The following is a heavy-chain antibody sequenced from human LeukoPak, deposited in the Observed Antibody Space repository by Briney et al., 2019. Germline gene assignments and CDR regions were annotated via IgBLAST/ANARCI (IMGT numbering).Heavy chain of an antibody. D-gene: IGHD2-21*01. CDR2: ISHTEGT. Sequence: SETLSPTCGVFGVSINDYYWSWIRQSPGKGLEWIGEISHTEGTRYNPSLESRVTMSVSTSENQLSLKLIFVTAADTAVYYCARIRCGHSGSVCYNHWGLGTLVTVSS. J-gene: IGHJ4*02. CDR3: ARIRCGHSGSVCYNH. CDR1: GVSINDYY. V-gene: IGHV4-34*01.